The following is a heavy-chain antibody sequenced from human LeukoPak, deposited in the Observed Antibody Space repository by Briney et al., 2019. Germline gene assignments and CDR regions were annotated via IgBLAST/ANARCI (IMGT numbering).Heavy chain of an antibody. CDR2: ISGSGGST. V-gene: IGHV3-23*01. Sequence: TGGSLRLSCAASGFTFSSYAMSWVRQAPGKGLEWVSAISGSGGSTYYADSVKGRFTISRDNSKITLYLQMNSLRAEDTAVYYCAKARDGDTGDFDYWGQGTLVTVSS. D-gene: IGHD4-17*01. CDR3: AKARDGDTGDFDY. J-gene: IGHJ4*02. CDR1: GFTFSSYA.